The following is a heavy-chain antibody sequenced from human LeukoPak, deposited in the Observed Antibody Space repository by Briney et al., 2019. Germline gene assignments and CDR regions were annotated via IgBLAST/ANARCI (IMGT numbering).Heavy chain of an antibody. D-gene: IGHD2-2*02. J-gene: IGHJ4*02. CDR2: ISSSSSYI. Sequence: KSGGSLRLSCAASGFTFSSYSMNWVRQAPGKGLEWVSSISSSSSYIYYADSVKGRFTISRDNAKSSLYLQMNSLRAEDTAVYYCAREYCSSTSCYTLDYWGQGTLVTVSS. CDR1: GFTFSSYS. CDR3: AREYCSSTSCYTLDY. V-gene: IGHV3-21*01.